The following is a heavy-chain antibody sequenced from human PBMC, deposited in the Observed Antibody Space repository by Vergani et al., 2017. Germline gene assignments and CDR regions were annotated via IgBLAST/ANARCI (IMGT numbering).Heavy chain of an antibody. D-gene: IGHD1-26*01. CDR2: IYYSGST. V-gene: IGHV4-59*01. Sequence: QVQLQESGPGLVKPSETLSLTCTVSGGSISSYYWSWIRQPPGKGLEWIGYIYYSGSTNYNPSLKSRVTISVDTSKNQFSLKLSSVTAADTAVYYCARDMPIWEHGGMDVWGQGTTVTVSS. J-gene: IGHJ6*02. CDR1: GGSISSYY. CDR3: ARDMPIWEHGGMDV.